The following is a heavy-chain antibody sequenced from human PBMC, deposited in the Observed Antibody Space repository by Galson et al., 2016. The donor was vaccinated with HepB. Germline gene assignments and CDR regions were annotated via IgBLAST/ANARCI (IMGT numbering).Heavy chain of an antibody. V-gene: IGHV4-38-2*01. J-gene: IGHJ4*02. CDR1: GYSISGSSGFF. Sequence: ETLSLTCGVSGYSISGSSGFFWAWIRQPRGKGLEWIGSISESGTTYYNPSLKSRVTISVDTSKNQFSLTLSSVTAADTAVYYFATWNSGYDLVAPFDYWGQGTLVTVSS. D-gene: IGHD5-12*01. CDR3: ATWNSGYDLVAPFDY. CDR2: ISESGTT.